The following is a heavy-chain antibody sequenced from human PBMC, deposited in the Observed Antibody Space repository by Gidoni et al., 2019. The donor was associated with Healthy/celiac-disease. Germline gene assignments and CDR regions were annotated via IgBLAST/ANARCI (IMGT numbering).Heavy chain of an antibody. CDR3: AKGGYSGSSMYFQH. CDR2: ISGSGGST. Sequence: VQLLESGGGLVQPGGSLSLSCAAPALTFSSYAMSWVRQAPGKGLEWVSAISGSGGSTYYADSVKGRFTISRDNSKNTLYLQMNSLRAEDTAVYYCAKGGYSGSSMYFQHWGQGTLVTVSS. D-gene: IGHD1-26*01. J-gene: IGHJ1*01. V-gene: IGHV3-23*01. CDR1: ALTFSSYA.